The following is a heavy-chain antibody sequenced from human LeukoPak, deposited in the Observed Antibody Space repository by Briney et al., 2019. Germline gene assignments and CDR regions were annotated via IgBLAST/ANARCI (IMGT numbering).Heavy chain of an antibody. J-gene: IGHJ4*02. V-gene: IGHV3-30*18. D-gene: IGHD5-24*01. CDR1: GFTFSSYG. Sequence: GGSLRLSCAASGFTFSSYGMHWLRQAPGKGLEWVTFISFDGNNEYYADSVKGRFTISRDNSKDTLYLQMNNLRAEDTAIYYCGKELKRWQQIFEYWGQGTLVTVSS. CDR3: GKELKRWQQIFEY. CDR2: ISFDGNNE.